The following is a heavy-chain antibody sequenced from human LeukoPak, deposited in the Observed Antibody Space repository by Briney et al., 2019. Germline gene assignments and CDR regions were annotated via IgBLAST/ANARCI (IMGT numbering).Heavy chain of an antibody. J-gene: IGHJ4*02. CDR2: IKSKTDGGAT. Sequence: PGGSLRLSCAASGFTFSNAGMSWVRQAPGKGLEWVGRIKSKTDGGATDYAAPVKGRFAISRDDSKNTLYLEMNSLRTEDTAVYYCTTCGRGVTQSPLFDHWGQGTLVTVSS. CDR3: TTCGRGVTQSPLFDH. CDR1: GFTFSNAG. D-gene: IGHD3-10*01. V-gene: IGHV3-15*05.